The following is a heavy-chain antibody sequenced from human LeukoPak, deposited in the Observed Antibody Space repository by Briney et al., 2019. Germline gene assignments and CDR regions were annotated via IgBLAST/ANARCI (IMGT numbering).Heavy chain of an antibody. V-gene: IGHV1-2*02. CDR3: ARGMGVLVPAATWFDP. CDR2: INPNSGGT. CDR1: GYTFIAYY. D-gene: IGHD2-2*01. J-gene: IGHJ5*02. Sequence: VASVKVSCKASGYTFIAYYMHWVRQAPGQGLEWMGWINPNSGGTNYAQKFQVRVTMTRDTSISTAYMDLSRLRSDDTAVYYCARGMGVLVPAATWFDPWGQGTLVTVSS.